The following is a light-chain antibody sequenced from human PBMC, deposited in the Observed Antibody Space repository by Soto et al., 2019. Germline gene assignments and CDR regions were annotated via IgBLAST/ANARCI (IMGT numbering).Light chain of an antibody. CDR3: QKYDSAPWT. V-gene: IGKV1-27*01. Sequence: IQMTQSPSSQSASVGDRVTITCRASQGIRTYLAWYQQKPGKVPKLLIFSASTLQSGVPPRFSGSGSGTDFTLTISSLQPEDVASYYCQKYDSAPWTFGQGTKVEIK. CDR2: SAS. J-gene: IGKJ1*01. CDR1: QGIRTY.